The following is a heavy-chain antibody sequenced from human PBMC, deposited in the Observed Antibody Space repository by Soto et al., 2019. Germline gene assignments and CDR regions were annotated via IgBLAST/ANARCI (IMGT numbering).Heavy chain of an antibody. D-gene: IGHD3-22*01. CDR1: GYTFTSYG. CDR3: ARALYYYDSSGHHEAFDI. J-gene: IGHJ3*02. CDR2: ISAYNGNT. Sequence: ASVKVSCKASGYTFTSYGISWVRQAPGQGLEWMGWISAYNGNTNYAQKLQGRVTMTTDTSTSTAYMERRSLRSDDTAVYYCARALYYYDSSGHHEAFDIWGQGTMVTVSS. V-gene: IGHV1-18*04.